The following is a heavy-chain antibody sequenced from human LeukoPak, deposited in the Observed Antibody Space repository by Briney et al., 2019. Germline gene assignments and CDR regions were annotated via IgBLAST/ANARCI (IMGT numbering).Heavy chain of an antibody. V-gene: IGHV1-69*01. Sequence: KVSCKASGGTFSSYAISWVRQAPGQGLEWMGGIIPIFGTANYAQKFQGRVTITADESTSTAYMELSSLRSEDTAVYYCAREYYDSSGYLNAFDIWGQGTMVTVSS. CDR1: GGTFSSYA. CDR3: AREYYDSSGYLNAFDI. D-gene: IGHD3-22*01. CDR2: IIPIFGTA. J-gene: IGHJ3*02.